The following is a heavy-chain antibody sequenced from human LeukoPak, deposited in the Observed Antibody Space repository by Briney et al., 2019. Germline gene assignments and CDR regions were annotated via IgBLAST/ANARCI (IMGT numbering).Heavy chain of an antibody. CDR1: GGSISSYY. D-gene: IGHD6-19*01. CDR3: ARVAGSGCPDY. Sequence: PSEALSLTCTVSGGSISSYYWSWIRQPPGKGLEWIGYIYYSGSTNHNPSLKSRVTMSVDTSKNQFSLKLSSVTAADTAVYYCARVAGSGCPDYWGQGTLVTVSS. CDR2: IYYSGST. J-gene: IGHJ4*02. V-gene: IGHV4-59*01.